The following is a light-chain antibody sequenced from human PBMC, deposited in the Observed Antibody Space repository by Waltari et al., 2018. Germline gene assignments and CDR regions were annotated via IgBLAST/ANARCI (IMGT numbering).Light chain of an antibody. CDR3: QQAHSWPLA. Sequence: DIQMTQSPSSVSASVVDSVPITCRASQGLSGCLAWYQQKPGNAPKLLINSASTLQSGAPSRFSGSGSGTEYTLTISSLLPEDFATYFCQQAHSWPLAFGGGTEV. CDR2: SAS. J-gene: IGKJ4*01. CDR1: QGLSGC. V-gene: IGKV1-12*01.